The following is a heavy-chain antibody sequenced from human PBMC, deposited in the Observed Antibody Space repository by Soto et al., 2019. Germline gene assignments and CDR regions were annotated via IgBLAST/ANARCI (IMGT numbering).Heavy chain of an antibody. V-gene: IGHV4-34*01. Sequence: QVQLQQWGAGLLKPSETLSLTCAVYGGSFSGYYWSWIRQPPGKGLEWIGEINHSGSTNYNPSLKTRVTISRATSKNHFSLKLTSVTAAATAVYSCPRLDSRGWYLDYWGQGTLLTVSS. CDR2: INHSGST. CDR3: PRLDSRGWYLDY. CDR1: GGSFSGYY. J-gene: IGHJ4*02. D-gene: IGHD6-19*01.